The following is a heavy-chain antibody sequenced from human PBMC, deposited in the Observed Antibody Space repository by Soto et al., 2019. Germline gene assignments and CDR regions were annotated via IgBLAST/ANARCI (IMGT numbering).Heavy chain of an antibody. CDR3: ARSDHYYYDSSGYYPDY. CDR1: GGSISSYY. D-gene: IGHD3-22*01. V-gene: IGHV4-59*08. CDR2: IYYSGST. J-gene: IGHJ4*02. Sequence: SETLSLTCTVSGGSISSYYWSWIRQPPGKGLEWIGYIYYSGSTNYNPSLKSRVTISVDTSKNQFSLKLSSVTAADTAVYYCARSDHYYYDSSGYYPDYWGQGTLVTVSS.